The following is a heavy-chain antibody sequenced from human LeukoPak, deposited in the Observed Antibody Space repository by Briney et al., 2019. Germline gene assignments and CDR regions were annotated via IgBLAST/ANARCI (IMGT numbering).Heavy chain of an antibody. CDR1: GFTFSSYA. CDR3: TRERYSSAYYGY. Sequence: GGSLRLSCAASGFTFSSYAMSWVRQAPGKGLEWVGFIRSKAYGGTTEYAASVEGRFTISRDDSKSVAYLLMNSLKTEDTALYYCTRERYSSAYYGYWGQGTLVTVSS. V-gene: IGHV3-49*04. D-gene: IGHD3-22*01. CDR2: IRSKAYGGTT. J-gene: IGHJ4*02.